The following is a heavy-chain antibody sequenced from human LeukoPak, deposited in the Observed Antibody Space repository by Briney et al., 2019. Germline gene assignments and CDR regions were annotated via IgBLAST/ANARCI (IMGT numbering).Heavy chain of an antibody. CDR1: GFTFSSYA. V-gene: IGHV3-30*04. CDR2: ISYDGSNK. Sequence: GRSLRLSCAASGFTFSSYAMHWVRQAPGKGLEWVAVISYDGSNKYYADSVKGRFTISRDNSKNTLYLQMNSLRAEDTAVYYCARAPSLLLWFGEYFDYWAREPWSPSPQ. J-gene: IGHJ4*02. CDR3: ARAPSLLLWFGEYFDY. D-gene: IGHD3-10*01.